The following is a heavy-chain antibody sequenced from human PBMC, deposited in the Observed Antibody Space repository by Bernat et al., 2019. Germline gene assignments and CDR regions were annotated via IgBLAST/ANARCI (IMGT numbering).Heavy chain of an antibody. CDR3: AKSPGGALYYFDY. V-gene: IGHV3-30*18. CDR1: GFTSSSYG. J-gene: IGHJ4*02. CDR2: ISYDGSNK. Sequence: QVQLVESGGGVVQPGRSLRLSCAASGFTSSSYGMHWVRQAPGKGLEWVAVISYDGSNKYYADSVKGRFTISRDNSKNTLYLQMNSLRAEDTAVYYCAKSPGGALYYFDYWGQGTLVTVSS. D-gene: IGHD3-16*01.